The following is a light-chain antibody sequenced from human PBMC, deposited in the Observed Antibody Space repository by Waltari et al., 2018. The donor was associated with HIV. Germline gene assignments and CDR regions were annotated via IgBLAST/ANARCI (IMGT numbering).Light chain of an antibody. CDR2: EVS. CDR1: TSDMSSLNF. CDR3: SSYSPRDSVV. V-gene: IGLV2-14*01. J-gene: IGLJ3*02. Sequence: HSVLTQPASVSGSPGQSITISCSGPTSDMSSLNFVSWYQQSPGRAPKLIIFEVSSRPSGISDRFSGSKSGDTASLTSSALRTEDEADYFCSSYSPRDSVVFGGGTKVTVL.